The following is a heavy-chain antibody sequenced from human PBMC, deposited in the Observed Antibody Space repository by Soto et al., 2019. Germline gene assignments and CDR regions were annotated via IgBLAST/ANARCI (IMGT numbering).Heavy chain of an antibody. CDR1: GYIFIHCF. CDR3: ARSLGETTSLFDY. D-gene: IGHD1-26*01. Sequence: QVQLVQSGAEMKQPGASVKLSCQASGYIFIHCFMHWVRQAPGQGLEWMGGIKPSSGTTTYEQKFQGRVTVTRDTSTSTVYMELSSLGSGDTAMYYCARSLGETTSLFDYWGQGSLVTVSA. J-gene: IGHJ4*02. V-gene: IGHV1-46*01. CDR2: IKPSSGTT.